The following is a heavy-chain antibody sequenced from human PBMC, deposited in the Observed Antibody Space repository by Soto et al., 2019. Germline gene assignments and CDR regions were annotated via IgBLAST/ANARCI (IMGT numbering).Heavy chain of an antibody. Sequence: HPGGSLRLSCVASGVTFSDYSMNWVRQAPGKGLEWLSYITGDGSPTMYADSVKGRFTISRDNAKNSLFLQMNSLKDEDTAVYYCAKARAQYYDFWSGYPVDYWGQGTLVTVSS. D-gene: IGHD3-3*01. CDR2: ITGDGSPT. CDR3: AKARAQYYDFWSGYPVDY. J-gene: IGHJ4*02. V-gene: IGHV3-48*02. CDR1: GVTFSDYS.